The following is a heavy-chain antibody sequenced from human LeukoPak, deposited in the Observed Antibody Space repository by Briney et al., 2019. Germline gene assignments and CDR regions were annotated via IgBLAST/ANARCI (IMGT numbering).Heavy chain of an antibody. CDR2: ISSSSSTI. CDR3: AREGETGYSSSWYSDYYYYGMDV. V-gene: IGHV3-48*04. D-gene: IGHD6-13*01. J-gene: IGHJ6*02. Sequence: GGSLRLSCAASGFTFSSYSMNWVRQAPGKGLEWVSYISSSSSTIYYADSVKGRFTISRDNAKNSLYLQMNSLRAEDTAVYYCAREGETGYSSSWYSDYYYYGMDVWGQGTTVTVSS. CDR1: GFTFSSYS.